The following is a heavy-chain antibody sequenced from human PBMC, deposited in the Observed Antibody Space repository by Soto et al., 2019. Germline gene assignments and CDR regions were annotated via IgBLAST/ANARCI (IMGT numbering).Heavy chain of an antibody. CDR2: IYYSGST. CDR1: GGSITSGGYY. CDR3: ARAVRLRLDN. V-gene: IGHV4-31*03. J-gene: IGHJ4*02. D-gene: IGHD4-17*01. Sequence: QVQLQESGPGLVKPSQTLSLTCTVSGGSITSGGYYWSWIRQHPGKGLEWIGYIYYSGSTYYNPSPKSRVNISLDTSTNQFSLNLSSVTAADTATYYCARAVRLRLDNWGQGTLVTVSS.